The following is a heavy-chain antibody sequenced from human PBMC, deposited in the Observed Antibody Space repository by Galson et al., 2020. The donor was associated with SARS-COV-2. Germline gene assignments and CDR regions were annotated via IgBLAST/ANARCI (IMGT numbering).Heavy chain of an antibody. CDR3: AKGPNSYSTAWYGIDY. J-gene: IGHJ4*02. CDR1: GFTFDDYA. CDR2: ITWNSGGI. D-gene: IGHD6-19*01. V-gene: IGHV3-9*01. Sequence: GGSLRLSCAASGFTFDDYAMHWVRQAPGKGLEWVSTITWNSGGIDYADSVKGRFTTSRDNAKSSLFLQMDSLRTEDTAFYYCAKGPNSYSTAWYGIDYWGQGTLLTVSS.